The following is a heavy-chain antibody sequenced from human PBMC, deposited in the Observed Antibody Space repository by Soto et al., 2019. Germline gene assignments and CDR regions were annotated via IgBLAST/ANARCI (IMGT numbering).Heavy chain of an antibody. CDR1: GLTFNDYY. J-gene: IGHJ4*02. V-gene: IGHV3-11*01. CDR2: ISISGSNI. CDR3: ARGWRYDFWSGYFEF. Sequence: VQLVESGGGLVKPGGSLRLSCAASGLTFNDYYMTWIRQAPGKGLEWISYISISGSNIHYADSVKGRFTISRDNAKKSLYLQMDSLRAEDTAVYFCARGWRYDFWSGYFEFWGQGALVTFSS. D-gene: IGHD3-3*01.